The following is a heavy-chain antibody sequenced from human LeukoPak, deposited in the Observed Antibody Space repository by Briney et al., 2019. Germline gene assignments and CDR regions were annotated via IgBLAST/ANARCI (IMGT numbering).Heavy chain of an antibody. CDR3: ARYFPNLTYFDP. CDR1: GGTFTNFA. Sequence: GASVKVSCKASGGTFTNFAIAWVRQAPGRGLEWMGGISPVFDTTNYAQGFQDRFTITRDESTSTTYMELTSLRSDDTAVYYCARYFPNLTYFDPWGPGTLVTVSS. J-gene: IGHJ5*02. V-gene: IGHV1-69*05. CDR2: ISPVFDTT. D-gene: IGHD1-14*01.